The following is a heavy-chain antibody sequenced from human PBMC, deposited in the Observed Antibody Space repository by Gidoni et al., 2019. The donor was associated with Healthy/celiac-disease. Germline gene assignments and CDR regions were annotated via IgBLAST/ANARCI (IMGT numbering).Heavy chain of an antibody. V-gene: IGHV3-30-3*01. CDR3: ARDRYCSSTSCYKEQRGWFDP. CDR1: GFTFSSYA. D-gene: IGHD2-2*02. CDR2: ISYDGSNK. Sequence: QVQLVESGGGVVQPGRSLRLSCAASGFTFSSYAIYWVRQAPGKGLEWVAVISYDGSNKYYADSVKGRFTISRDNSKNTLYLQMNSLRAEDTAVYYCARDRYCSSTSCYKEQRGWFDPWGQGTLVTVSS. J-gene: IGHJ5*02.